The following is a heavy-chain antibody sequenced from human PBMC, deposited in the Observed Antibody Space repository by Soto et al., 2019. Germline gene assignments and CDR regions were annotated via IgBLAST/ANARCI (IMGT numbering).Heavy chain of an antibody. Sequence: GVSLKISWKGSGYSFTSYWIGWVRQMPGKGLEWMGIIYPGDSDTRYSPSFQGQVTISADKSISTAYLQWSSLKASDTAMYYCARQGTITDDAFDIWGQGTMVTVSS. D-gene: IGHD1-20*01. J-gene: IGHJ3*02. CDR1: GYSFTSYW. CDR2: IYPGDSDT. V-gene: IGHV5-51*01. CDR3: ARQGTITDDAFDI.